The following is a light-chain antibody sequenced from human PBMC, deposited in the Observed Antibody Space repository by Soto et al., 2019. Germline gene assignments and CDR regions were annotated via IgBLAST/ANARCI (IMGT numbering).Light chain of an antibody. Sequence: DIVMTQSPLSLPVTPGEAASISCRSRQSLLHTNGYNYLDWYLQKQGQPPQILIYLGSNRASGVPDRFSGSGSGTDFTLKISRVEAEDVGIYYCMQGLQNPIIFGQGTRLEIK. CDR1: QSLLHTNGYNY. J-gene: IGKJ5*01. CDR3: MQGLQNPII. V-gene: IGKV2-28*01. CDR2: LGS.